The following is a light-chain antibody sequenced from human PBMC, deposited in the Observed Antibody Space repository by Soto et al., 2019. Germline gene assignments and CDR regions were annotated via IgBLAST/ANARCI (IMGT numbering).Light chain of an antibody. CDR2: GAS. CDR3: QQYDTSPWT. V-gene: IGKV3-20*01. CDR1: QNVNSRN. J-gene: IGKJ1*01. Sequence: EIVLTQSPGTLSLFPGEGATLSCRASQNVNSRNLAWYQQKGGQAPRLLIYGASSSATGIPDRISGSGSGTDFTLTISRLEPEDFAVYYCQQYDTSPWTFGQGTKVEI.